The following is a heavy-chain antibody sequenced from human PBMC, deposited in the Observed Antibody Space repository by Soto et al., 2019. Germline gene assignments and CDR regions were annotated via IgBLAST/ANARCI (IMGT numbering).Heavy chain of an antibody. D-gene: IGHD6-19*01. Sequence: QDQLLQSGAEVKKPGASVTVSCKASGYSFTNYGITWVRQAPGQGLEWMGWISAFNGNTHYAQKLQGRVTMTTDASTSTAYMQLRCLRSDDTAVYYCARDRGVAPPVAGNTHYYYYMDVWGKGTTVTVSS. J-gene: IGHJ6*03. V-gene: IGHV1-18*01. CDR2: ISAFNGNT. CDR1: GYSFTNYG. CDR3: ARDRGVAPPVAGNTHYYYYMDV.